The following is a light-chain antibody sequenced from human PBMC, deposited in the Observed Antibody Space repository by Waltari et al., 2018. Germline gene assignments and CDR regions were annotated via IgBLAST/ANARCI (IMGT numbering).Light chain of an antibody. CDR1: QSISSW. V-gene: IGKV1-5*03. CDR3: QQYDSYSGT. J-gene: IGKJ1*01. CDR2: KAS. Sequence: DIQMTQSPSTLSASVGDRVTITCRASQSISSWLAWYQQKPGKAPKLLIYKASSLESGVPSRFSGSGSGTDFTLTISSLQPDDFATYYYQQYDSYSGTFGQGTKVEIK.